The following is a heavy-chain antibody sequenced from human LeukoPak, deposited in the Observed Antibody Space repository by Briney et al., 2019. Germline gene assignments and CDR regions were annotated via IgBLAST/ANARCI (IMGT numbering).Heavy chain of an antibody. CDR1: GYTFTGYY. V-gene: IGHV1-2*02. D-gene: IGHD3-9*01. Sequence: GASVKVSCKASGYTFTGYYMHWVRQAPGHGLVWMGWINPNSGGTNYAQKFQGRVTMTRDTSISTAYMELSRLRSDDTAVYYCARAEAPLRYFDKPIDYWGQGTLVTVSP. CDR3: ARAEAPLRYFDKPIDY. J-gene: IGHJ4*02. CDR2: INPNSGGT.